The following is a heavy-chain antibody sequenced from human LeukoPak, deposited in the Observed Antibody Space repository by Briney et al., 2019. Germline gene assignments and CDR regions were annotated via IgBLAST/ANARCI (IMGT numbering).Heavy chain of an antibody. CDR1: GGSTSGYY. J-gene: IGHJ4*02. D-gene: IGHD6-19*01. CDR2: IYYSGST. Sequence: KPSGTLSLTCNVSGGSTSGYYWSWIRQPPGKGLEWIGDIYYSGSTNYNPSLKSRVTISVDTSKNQFSLKLSSVTAADTAVYFCARGWDGIAVAGSFDYWGQGTLVTVSS. CDR3: ARGWDGIAVAGSFDY. V-gene: IGHV4-59*01.